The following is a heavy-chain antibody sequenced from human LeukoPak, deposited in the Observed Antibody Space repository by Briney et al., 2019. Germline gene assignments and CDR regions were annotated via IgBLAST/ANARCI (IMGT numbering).Heavy chain of an antibody. CDR2: ISYDGSNK. CDR3: ARDDRYYGSGSYPYFDY. V-gene: IGHV3-30*04. Sequence: GGSLRLSCAASGFTFSSYAMHWVRQAPGKGLEWVAVISYDGSNKYYADSVKGRFTISGNNSKNTLYLQMNSLRAEDTAVYYCARDDRYYGSGSYPYFDYWGQGTLVTVSS. J-gene: IGHJ4*02. CDR1: GFTFSSYA. D-gene: IGHD3-10*01.